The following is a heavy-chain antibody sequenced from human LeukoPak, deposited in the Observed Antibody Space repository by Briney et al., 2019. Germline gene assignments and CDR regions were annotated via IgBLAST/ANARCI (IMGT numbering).Heavy chain of an antibody. V-gene: IGHV4-39*07. CDR3: ARTLGYSYYYMDV. J-gene: IGHJ6*03. CDR2: IYYSGST. CDR1: GGSISSSSYY. Sequence: SETLSLTCTVSGGSISSSSYYWGWIRQPPGKGLEWIGSIYYSGSTYYNPSLKSRVTISVDTSKNQFSLRLSSVTAADTAVYFCARTLGYSYYYMDVWGKGTTVTVSS.